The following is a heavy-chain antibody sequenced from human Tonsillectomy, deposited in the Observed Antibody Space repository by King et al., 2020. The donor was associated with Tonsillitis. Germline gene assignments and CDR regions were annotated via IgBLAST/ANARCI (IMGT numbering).Heavy chain of an antibody. CDR1: GYSFTSYW. Sequence: QLVQSGAEVKKPGASLKISCKGSGYSFTSYWIGWVRQMPGKGLEWMGIIYPGDSDTRYSPSFQGQVTISADKSISTAYLQWSSLKASDTAMYYCARVGSDSSGYNLRFDYWGQGTLVTVSS. J-gene: IGHJ4*02. D-gene: IGHD3-22*01. V-gene: IGHV5-51*01. CDR2: IYPGDSDT. CDR3: ARVGSDSSGYNLRFDY.